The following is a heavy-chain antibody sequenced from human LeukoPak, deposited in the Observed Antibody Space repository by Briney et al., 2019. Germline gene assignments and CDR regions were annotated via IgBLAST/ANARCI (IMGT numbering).Heavy chain of an antibody. V-gene: IGHV3-74*01. CDR3: ARDGVEFYNLFDP. D-gene: IGHD2-21*01. CDR2: INSDGSST. CDR1: GFSFSNYW. Sequence: PGGSLRLSCAAYGFSFSNYWMHWVRQAPGKGLVWVSRINSDGSSTTYADSVKGRFTIFRDNAKNTLYLQMNSLRAEDTAVYYCARDGVEFYNLFDPWGQGTLVTVSS. J-gene: IGHJ5*02.